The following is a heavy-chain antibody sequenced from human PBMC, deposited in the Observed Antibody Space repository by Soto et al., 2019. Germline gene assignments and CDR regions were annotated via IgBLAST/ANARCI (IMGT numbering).Heavy chain of an antibody. CDR3: ASANYYDSSGSDY. CDR2: IYYSGST. J-gene: IGHJ4*02. CDR1: GGSISSGDYY. V-gene: IGHV4-30-4*01. D-gene: IGHD3-22*01. Sequence: SETLSLTCTVSGGSISSGDYYWSWIRQPPGKGLEWIGYIYYSGSTYYNPSLKSRVTISVDTSKNQFSLKLSSVTAADTAVYYCASANYYDSSGSDYWGQGTLVTVSS.